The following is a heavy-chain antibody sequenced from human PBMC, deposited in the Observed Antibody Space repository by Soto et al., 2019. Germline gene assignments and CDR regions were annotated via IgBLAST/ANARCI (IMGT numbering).Heavy chain of an antibody. CDR3: ARDAVRVMGSSRWHFWSGYYTA. J-gene: IGHJ5*02. Sequence: GGSLRLSCAASGFTFSSYSMNWVRQAPGKGLEWVSSISSSSSYIYYADSVKGRFTISRDNAKNSLYLQMNSLRAEDTAVYYCARDAVRVMGSSRWHFWSGYYTAWGQGTLVTVSS. D-gene: IGHD3-3*02. CDR2: ISSSSSYI. CDR1: GFTFSSYS. V-gene: IGHV3-21*01.